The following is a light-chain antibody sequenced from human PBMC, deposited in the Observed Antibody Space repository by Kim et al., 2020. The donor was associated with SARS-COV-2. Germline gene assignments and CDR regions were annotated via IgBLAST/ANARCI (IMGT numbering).Light chain of an antibody. CDR3: QKYNGAPWT. V-gene: IGKV1-27*01. CDR2: DAS. Sequence: ASGGDRVTMTCRASQGISSNVAWYQQTPGDVPKLLIYDASALLSGVPSRFSGSGSGTDFTLTISSLQPEDVATYYCQKYNGAPWTFGQGTKVDI. CDR1: QGISSN. J-gene: IGKJ1*01.